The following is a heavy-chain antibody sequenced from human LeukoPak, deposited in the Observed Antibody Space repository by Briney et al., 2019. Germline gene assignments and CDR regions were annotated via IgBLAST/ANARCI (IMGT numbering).Heavy chain of an antibody. CDR1: GGSFSGYY. J-gene: IGHJ1*01. V-gene: IGHV4-34*01. Sequence: SETLSLTCAVYGGSFSGYYWSWIRQPPGEGLEWIGEINHSGSTNYNPSLKSPVTISVDRSKNQFSLKLSSVTAADTAVYYCARVYSSGSRAFQYWGQGTLVTASS. CDR2: INHSGST. D-gene: IGHD6-19*01. CDR3: ARVYSSGSRAFQY.